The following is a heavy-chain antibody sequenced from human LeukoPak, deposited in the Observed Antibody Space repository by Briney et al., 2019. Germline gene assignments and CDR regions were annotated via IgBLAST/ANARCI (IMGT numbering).Heavy chain of an antibody. CDR3: ARDHYYDGRGRFDP. D-gene: IGHD3-16*01. CDR1: GGSVTSGIYH. V-gene: IGHV4-39*07. CDR2: VYFDGGT. Sequence: PSETLSLTCTVSGGSVTSGIYHWGWIRQSPGTGLEWIGSVYFDGGTHYNPSLQSRVTVSIDTSKNQFSLRLSSVTAADTALYYCARDHYYDGRGRFDPWGQGTLVTVSS. J-gene: IGHJ5*02.